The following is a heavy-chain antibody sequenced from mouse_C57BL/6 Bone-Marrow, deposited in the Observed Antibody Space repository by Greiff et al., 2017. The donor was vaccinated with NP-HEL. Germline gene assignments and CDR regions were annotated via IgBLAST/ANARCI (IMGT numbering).Heavy chain of an antibody. D-gene: IGHD1-1*01. CDR2: ISSGGDYI. CDR1: GFTFSSYA. V-gene: IGHV5-9-1*02. CDR3: TRKGYGSSWFAY. Sequence: EVKLMESGEGLVKPGGSLKLSCAASGFTFSSYAMSWVRQTPEKRLEWVAYISSGGDYIYYADTVKGRFTISRENARNTLYLQMSSLKYEDTAMYYCTRKGYGSSWFAYWGQGTLVTVSA. J-gene: IGHJ3*01.